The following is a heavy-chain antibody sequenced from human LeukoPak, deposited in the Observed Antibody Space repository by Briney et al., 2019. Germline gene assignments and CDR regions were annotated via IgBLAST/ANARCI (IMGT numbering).Heavy chain of an antibody. Sequence: GGSLRLSCAASKSTFRNHGMHWVRQAPGKGLEWVAIIWYDGSKQYYADSVKGRFTISRDNSKDTLYLQMNSLRDEDTAVYYCARDRGARYYDYWGQGTQVSVSS. V-gene: IGHV3-33*01. CDR1: KSTFRNHG. J-gene: IGHJ4*02. D-gene: IGHD3-10*01. CDR3: ARDRGARYYDY. CDR2: IWYDGSKQ.